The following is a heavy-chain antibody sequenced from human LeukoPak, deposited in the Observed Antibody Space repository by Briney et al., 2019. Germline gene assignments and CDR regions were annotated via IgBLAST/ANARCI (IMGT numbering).Heavy chain of an antibody. Sequence: GASVKVSFKASGYTFTDYYMHWVRQAPGQGLEGMGWINPNSGGTYSAQKFQGWVTITRDTSISTAYMELSRLTSDDTAVYYCARANALHCSSTSCLFDYWGQGTLVTVSS. CDR3: ARANALHCSSTSCLFDY. D-gene: IGHD2-2*01. V-gene: IGHV1-2*04. CDR2: INPNSGGT. CDR1: GYTFTDYY. J-gene: IGHJ4*02.